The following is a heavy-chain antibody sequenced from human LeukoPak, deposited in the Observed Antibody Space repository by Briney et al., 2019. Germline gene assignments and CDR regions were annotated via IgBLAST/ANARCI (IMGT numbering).Heavy chain of an antibody. J-gene: IGHJ5*01. V-gene: IGHV3-23*01. CDR2: ITGSGYNT. CDR3: AKDPSGVDP. Sequence: QPGGSLRLSCAASGFTFSSYAMSWVRQAPGKGLEWVAAITGSGYNTYYADSVKGRFIISRDNSKNTVYLYVNNVRADDTAVYYCAKDPSGVDPWGQGTLVTVSS. CDR1: GFTFSSYA.